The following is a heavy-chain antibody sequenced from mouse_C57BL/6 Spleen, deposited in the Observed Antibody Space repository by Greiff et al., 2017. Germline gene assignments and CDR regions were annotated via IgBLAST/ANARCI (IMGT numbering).Heavy chain of an antibody. CDR2: IDPSDSYT. D-gene: IGHD1-1*01. J-gene: IGHJ4*01. CDR1: GYTFTSYW. Sequence: QVQLQQPGAELVMPGASVKLSCKASGYTFTSYWMHWVKQRPGQGLEWIGEIDPSDSYTNYNQKFKGKSTLTVDKSSSTAYMQLSSLTSEDSAVYYCARDSTTVVANYYAMDYWGQGTSVTVSS. V-gene: IGHV1-69*01. CDR3: ARDSTTVVANYYAMDY.